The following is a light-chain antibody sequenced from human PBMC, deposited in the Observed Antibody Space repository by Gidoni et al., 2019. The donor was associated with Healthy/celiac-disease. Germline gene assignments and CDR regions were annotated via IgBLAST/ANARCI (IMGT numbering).Light chain of an antibody. CDR3: CSYAGSYTYV. CDR1: SSDVGGYNY. Sequence: QSALTQPRSVSGSPGQSVTTSCTGTSSDVGGYNYVSWYQQLPGKAPKLMIYDVSKRPSGVPDRFSGSKSGNTASLTISGPQAEDEADYYCCSYAGSYTYVFGTGTKVTVL. J-gene: IGLJ1*01. V-gene: IGLV2-11*01. CDR2: DVS.